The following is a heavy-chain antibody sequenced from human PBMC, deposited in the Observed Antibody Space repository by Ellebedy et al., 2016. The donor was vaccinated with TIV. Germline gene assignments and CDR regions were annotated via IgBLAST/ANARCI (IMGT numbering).Heavy chain of an antibody. D-gene: IGHD6-19*01. V-gene: IGHV3-21*01. J-gene: IGHJ4*02. CDR2: INDISSNI. CDR3: ARDPAVAGKGPNKNYFDY. Sequence: PGGSLRLSCAASGFTFSSYAMNWVRQAPGKGLEWVSSINDISSNIYYAASLRGRFTISRHNAKNSLFLQMNSLRAEDTAVYYCARDPAVAGKGPNKNYFDYWGQGTLVTVSS. CDR1: GFTFSSYA.